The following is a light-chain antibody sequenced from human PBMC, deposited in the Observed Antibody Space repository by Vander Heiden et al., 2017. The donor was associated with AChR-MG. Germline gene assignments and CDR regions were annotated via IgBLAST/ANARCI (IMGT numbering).Light chain of an antibody. Sequence: DIQMTQSPSSLSASVGDRVTITCRASQSVSSYLNWYQQKPGKAPKLLIYAASSLQSGVPSRFSGSGSGTDFRFTISSLQPEDFATYYCQQSYSTPRTFGQGTKVEIQ. V-gene: IGKV1-39*01. J-gene: IGKJ1*01. CDR2: AAS. CDR1: QSVSSY. CDR3: QQSYSTPRT.